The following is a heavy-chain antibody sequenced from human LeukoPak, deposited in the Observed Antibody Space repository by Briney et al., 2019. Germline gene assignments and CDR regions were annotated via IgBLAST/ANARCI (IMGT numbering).Heavy chain of an antibody. CDR3: ATSSGWYAPYDY. D-gene: IGHD6-19*01. V-gene: IGHV1-2*02. CDR2: INPNSGGR. Sequence: ASVKVSCKASGYSFTSYYMHWVRQAPGQGLEWMGWINPNSGGRNYAQNFQDRVTMTSDTSINTAYMELSRLRSDDTAVYYCATSSGWYAPYDYWGQGTLVTVSS. CDR1: GYSFTSYY. J-gene: IGHJ4*02.